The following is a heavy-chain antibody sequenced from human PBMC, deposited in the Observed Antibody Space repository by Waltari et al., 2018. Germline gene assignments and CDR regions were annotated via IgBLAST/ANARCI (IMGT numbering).Heavy chain of an antibody. D-gene: IGHD3-3*01. CDR3: AAVGYDFWSGYARGDMDV. V-gene: IGHV1-58*02. CDR1: GFTFSHSA. CDR2: IAVASGNT. J-gene: IGHJ6*02. Sequence: QMQLVQSGPEVKKPGTSVKVSCKASGFTFSHSAMQWVRQARGQRLEWIGWIAVASGNTNYAQKFLERVIITRDTSTRTAYMELSSLRSDDTAVYYCAAVGYDFWSGYARGDMDVWGQGTTVTVSS.